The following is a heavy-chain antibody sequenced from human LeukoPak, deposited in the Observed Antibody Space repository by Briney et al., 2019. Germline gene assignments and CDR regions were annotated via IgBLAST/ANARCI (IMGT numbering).Heavy chain of an antibody. V-gene: IGHV3-23*01. D-gene: IGHD6-19*01. CDR1: GFTFNTDA. J-gene: IGHJ4*02. CDR2: ISWSGGDT. CDR3: ARDSTGWSKNY. Sequence: PGGSLRLSCAASGFTFNTDAMTWVRQAPGKGLQWVSAISWSGGDTYYEDSVKGRFTASRDNSKNMLYLQMNSLGVDDTAVYYRARDSTGWSKNYWGQGTLVTVSS.